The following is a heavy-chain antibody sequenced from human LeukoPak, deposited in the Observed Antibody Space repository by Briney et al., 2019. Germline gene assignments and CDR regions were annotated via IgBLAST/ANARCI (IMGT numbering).Heavy chain of an antibody. J-gene: IGHJ4*02. CDR2: INPNSGGT. Sequence: GASVKVSCKASGYTFTAYYIHWVRQAPGQGLEWIGWINPNSGGTNYAQKFQGRVTMTRDTSISTAYMELSRLRSDDTAVYYCARHNYGDYGGLDYWGQGTLVTVSS. V-gene: IGHV1-2*02. CDR3: ARHNYGDYGGLDY. CDR1: GYTFTAYY. D-gene: IGHD4-17*01.